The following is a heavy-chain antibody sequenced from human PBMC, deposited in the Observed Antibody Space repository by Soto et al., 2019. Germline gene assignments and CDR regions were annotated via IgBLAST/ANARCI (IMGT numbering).Heavy chain of an antibody. D-gene: IGHD2-2*01. CDR3: ARALGYCSSTSCQHAFDI. Sequence: EVQLVESGGGLVQPGGSLRLSCAASGFTVSSNYMSWVRQAPGKGLEWDSVIYSGGSTYYADSVKGRFTISRHNSKNTLYLQMISLSAEDTAVYYCARALGYCSSTSCQHAFDIWGQGTMVTVSS. J-gene: IGHJ3*02. CDR1: GFTVSSNY. V-gene: IGHV3-53*04. CDR2: IYSGGST.